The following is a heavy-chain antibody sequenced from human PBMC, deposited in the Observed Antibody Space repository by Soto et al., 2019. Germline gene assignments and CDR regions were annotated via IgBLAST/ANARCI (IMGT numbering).Heavy chain of an antibody. J-gene: IGHJ5*02. V-gene: IGHV2-5*02. Sequence: SGPTLVNPTQTLTLTCTFSGFSLSTSGVGVGWIRQPPGKALEWLALIYWDDDKRYSPSLKSRLTITKDTSKNQVVLTMTNMDPVDTATYYCAHRRITMVRSSGLLSLPGSYDGIMKGPTWFDPWGQ. CDR1: GFSLSTSGVG. D-gene: IGHD3-10*01. CDR2: IYWDDDK. CDR3: AHRRITMVRSSGLLSLPGSYDGIMKGPTWFDP.